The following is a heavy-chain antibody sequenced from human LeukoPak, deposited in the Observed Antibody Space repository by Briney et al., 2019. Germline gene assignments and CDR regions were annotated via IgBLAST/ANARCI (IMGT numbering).Heavy chain of an antibody. Sequence: GGSLRLSCAASGFTFDDYAMHWVRQAPGKGLEWVSPISGDGAATYYADSVKGRFTISRDNTKNSLYLQMNSLRDGDTALYYCAKDIGSGWSFYYWGQGILVTSSS. CDR2: ISGDGAAT. J-gene: IGHJ4*02. D-gene: IGHD6-19*01. CDR1: GFTFDDYA. V-gene: IGHV3-43*02. CDR3: AKDIGSGWSFYY.